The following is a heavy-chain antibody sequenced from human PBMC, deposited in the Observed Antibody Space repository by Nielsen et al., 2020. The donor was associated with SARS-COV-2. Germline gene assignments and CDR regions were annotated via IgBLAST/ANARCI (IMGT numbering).Heavy chain of an antibody. Sequence: LSLTCAASGFTFSSYEMNWVRQAPGKGLEWVSYISSTDRIKYYADSVKGRFTISRDNAKNSLYLQMNSLRADDTAVYYCARDEAYYDSSGYSTYYYFGMDVWGQGTTVTVSS. CDR1: GFTFSSYE. D-gene: IGHD3-22*01. CDR2: ISSTDRIK. J-gene: IGHJ6*02. CDR3: ARDEAYYDSSGYSTYYYFGMDV. V-gene: IGHV3-48*03.